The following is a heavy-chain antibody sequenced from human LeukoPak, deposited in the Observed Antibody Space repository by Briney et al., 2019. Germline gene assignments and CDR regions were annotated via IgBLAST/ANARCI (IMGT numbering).Heavy chain of an antibody. Sequence: GGSLRLSCAASGFTFSSYAMHWVRQAPGKGLEWVSGISWNSGSIGYADSVKGRFTISRDNAKNSLYLQMNSLRAEDTALYYCARGGYPFDYWGQGTLVTVSS. D-gene: IGHD3-10*01. CDR1: GFTFSSYA. J-gene: IGHJ4*02. V-gene: IGHV3-9*01. CDR3: ARGGYPFDY. CDR2: ISWNSGSI.